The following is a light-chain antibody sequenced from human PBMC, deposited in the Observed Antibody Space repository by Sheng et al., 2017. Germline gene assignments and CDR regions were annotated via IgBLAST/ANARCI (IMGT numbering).Light chain of an antibody. CDR2: GAS. Sequence: EIVLTQSPGTLSLSPGDRATLSCRASQTVSSNYLAWYLQKAGQPPRLLIYGASTRATGIPDRFSGSGSGTDFTLTISSLQPDDFATYYCQQYNSFTWTFGQGTKVEIK. V-gene: IGKV3-20*01. CDR1: QTVSSNY. J-gene: IGKJ1*01. CDR3: QQYNSFTWT.